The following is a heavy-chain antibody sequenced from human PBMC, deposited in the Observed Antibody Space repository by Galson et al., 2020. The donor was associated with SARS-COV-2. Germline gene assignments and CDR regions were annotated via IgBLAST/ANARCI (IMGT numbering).Heavy chain of an antibody. V-gene: IGHV1-8*01. CDR2: MNPKSGNT. D-gene: IGHD5-18*01. CDR1: VYTFTNYD. J-gene: IGHJ5*02. CDR3: ARVWERGFSYGNWFDP. Sequence: SSVKVSCKSSVYTFTNYDINWVRQATGEGLEWMGWMNPKSGNTGYVQKFHGRVTMTRDTSTSTAYMEMSSLRSEDTAVYYCARVWERGFSYGNWFDPWGQGALVTVSS.